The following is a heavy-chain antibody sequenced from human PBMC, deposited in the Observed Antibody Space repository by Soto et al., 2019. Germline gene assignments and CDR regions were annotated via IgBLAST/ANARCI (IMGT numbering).Heavy chain of an antibody. Sequence: VQLVESGGGVVQPGRSLRLSCAASGFTFSSYAMHWVRQAPGKGLEWVAVISYDGSNKYYADSVKGRFTISRDNSKNTLYLQMNSLRAEDTAVYYCARDPSIVVVTAMHFDYWGQGTLVTVSS. CDR2: ISYDGSNK. D-gene: IGHD2-21*02. V-gene: IGHV3-30-3*01. J-gene: IGHJ4*02. CDR3: ARDPSIVVVTAMHFDY. CDR1: GFTFSSYA.